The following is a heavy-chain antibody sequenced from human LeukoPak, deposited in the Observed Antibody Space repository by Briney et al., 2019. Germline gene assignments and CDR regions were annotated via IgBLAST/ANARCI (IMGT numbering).Heavy chain of an antibody. J-gene: IGHJ5*02. CDR2: INHSGST. CDR3: ARIPQQSGSSLEWFDP. Sequence: PSETLSLTCAVYGGSFSGYYWSWIRQPPGKGLEWIGEINHSGSTNYNPSLKSRVTISVDTSKNQFSLKLSSVTAADTAVYYCARIPQQSGSSLEWFDPWGQGTLVTVSS. CDR1: GGSFSGYY. V-gene: IGHV4-34*01. D-gene: IGHD1-26*01.